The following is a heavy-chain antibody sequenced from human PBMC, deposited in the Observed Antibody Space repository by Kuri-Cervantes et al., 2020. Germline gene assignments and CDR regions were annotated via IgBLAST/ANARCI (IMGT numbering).Heavy chain of an antibody. V-gene: IGHV3-21*01. J-gene: IGHJ4*02. D-gene: IGHD6-6*01. CDR1: GFTFSSYS. Sequence: GGSLRLSCAASGFTFSSYSMNWVRQAPGKGLEWVSSISSSSSYIYYADSVKGRFTISRDNAKNSLYLQMNSLRAEDTALYYCASVGRSTRPGFWGQGTLVTVSS. CDR3: ASVGRSTRPGF. CDR2: ISSSSSYI.